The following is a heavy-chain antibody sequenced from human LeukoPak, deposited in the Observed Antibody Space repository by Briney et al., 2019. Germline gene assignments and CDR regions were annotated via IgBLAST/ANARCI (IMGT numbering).Heavy chain of an antibody. D-gene: IGHD6-13*01. V-gene: IGHV3-21*01. CDR2: IVSTSSLM. CDR3: AREGYNSSSWYHYYYCMDV. Sequence: PGGSLRLSCVASGFTFSTYNMNWVRQAPGKGLEWVSSIVSTSSLMSYSDSVKGRFTISRDNAKNSLYLQMNSLRAEDTAVYYCAREGYNSSSWYHYYYCMDVWGKGTTVTVSS. J-gene: IGHJ6*03. CDR1: GFTFSTYN.